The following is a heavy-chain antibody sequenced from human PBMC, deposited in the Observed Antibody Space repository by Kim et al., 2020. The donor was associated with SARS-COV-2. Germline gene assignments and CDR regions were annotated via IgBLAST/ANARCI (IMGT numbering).Heavy chain of an antibody. CDR2: INPNGGST. CDR3: ARRACSGSSCYFDY. D-gene: IGHD2-2*01. V-gene: IGHV1-46*01. Sequence: ASVKVSCKASGYTFINSYIHWVRHTPGQGLEWMGLINPNGGSTTYAQKFQGRVAMTRDTSTSTVQMELTGLRSEDTAVYYCARRACSGSSCYFDYWGQGTLVTVSS. CDR1: GYTFINSY. J-gene: IGHJ4*02.